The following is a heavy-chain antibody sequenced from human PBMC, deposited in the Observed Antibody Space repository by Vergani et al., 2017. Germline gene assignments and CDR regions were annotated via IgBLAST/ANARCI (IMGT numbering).Heavy chain of an antibody. CDR1: GASVNSYY. CDR2: VSFRGDT. CDR3: ARSRIYYGAESPDY. V-gene: IGHV4-59*02. Sequence: QVKLQESGPGLVKPSETLSLTCTVSGASVNSYYWSWIRQPPGKGLEWMGYVSFRGDTLYDPSVKGRMTISLNTSSNQFSLYLTSVTAADTAVYYFARSRIYYGAESPDYWGQGTLVTVSS. D-gene: IGHD3-10*01. J-gene: IGHJ4*02.